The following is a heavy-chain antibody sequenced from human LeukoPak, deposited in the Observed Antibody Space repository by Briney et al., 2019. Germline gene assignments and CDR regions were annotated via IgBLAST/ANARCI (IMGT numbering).Heavy chain of an antibody. CDR1: GYTFTGYY. J-gene: IGHJ4*02. CDR2: IIPIFGTA. CDR3: ARSGGYSNYPAESY. D-gene: IGHD4-11*01. Sequence: SVKVSCKASGYTFTGYYMHWVRQAPGQGLEWMGGIIPIFGTANYAQKFQGRVTITADKSTSTAYMELSSLRSEDTAVYYCARSGGYSNYPAESYWGQGTLVTVSS. V-gene: IGHV1-69*06.